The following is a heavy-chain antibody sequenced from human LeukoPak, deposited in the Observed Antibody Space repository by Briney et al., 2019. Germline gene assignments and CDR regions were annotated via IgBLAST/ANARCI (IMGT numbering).Heavy chain of an antibody. CDR1: GGSISSYY. V-gene: IGHV4-34*01. J-gene: IGHJ1*01. CDR2: INHSGST. Sequence: SETLSLICTVSGGSISSYYWSWIRQPPGKGLEWIGEINHSGSTNYNPSLKSRVTISVDTSKNQFSLKLSSVTAADTAVYYCARGRLLFRRGYFQHWGQGTLVTVSS. D-gene: IGHD2-21*02. CDR3: ARGRLLFRRGYFQH.